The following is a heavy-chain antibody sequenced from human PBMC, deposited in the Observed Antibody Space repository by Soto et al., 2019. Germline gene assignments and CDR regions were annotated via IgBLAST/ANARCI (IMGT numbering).Heavy chain of an antibody. CDR3: ARGPGYYFDY. CDR2: INACNGNT. Sequence: ASVKVSCKASGYTFTRYAIHWVRQAPGQRLEWMGWINACNGNTQYSQKFQGRVTISRDNSKNTLYLQMGSLRAEDMAVYYCARGPGYYFDYWGQGTLVTVSS. CDR1: GYTFTRYA. V-gene: IGHV1-3*03. J-gene: IGHJ4*02.